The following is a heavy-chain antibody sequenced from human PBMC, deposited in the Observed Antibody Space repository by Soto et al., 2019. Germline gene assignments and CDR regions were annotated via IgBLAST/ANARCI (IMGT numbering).Heavy chain of an antibody. CDR2: IIPIFRTP. CDR1: GVTFSSFA. V-gene: IGHV1-69*01. Sequence: QVQLVQSGAEVKQPGSSVKVSCQASGVTFSSFAISWVRQAPGQGLEWMGGIIPIFRTPNYAQNFQGRVTITADESTSAVYMELSRLRSEDTAVYYCARSTGSGFRPGTPRFNWFDPWGQGTLVTVSS. CDR3: ARSTGSGFRPGTPRFNWFDP. D-gene: IGHD5-12*01. J-gene: IGHJ5*02.